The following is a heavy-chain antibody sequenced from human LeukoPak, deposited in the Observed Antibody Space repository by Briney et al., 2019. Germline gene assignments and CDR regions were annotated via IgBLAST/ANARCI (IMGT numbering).Heavy chain of an antibody. CDR2: ISQSGNT. CDR1: GVSINSLVYY. V-gene: IGHV4-39*07. Sequence: PSETLSLTCTVSGVSINSLVYYWGWVRQSPGVGLEWIVIISQSGNTYLNPSLKSRLTMSVDTSKNHFSLNLTSVTAADTAVYFCARTEDYYFNYMDVWGKGTTVTVSS. J-gene: IGHJ6*03. CDR3: ARTEDYYFNYMDV.